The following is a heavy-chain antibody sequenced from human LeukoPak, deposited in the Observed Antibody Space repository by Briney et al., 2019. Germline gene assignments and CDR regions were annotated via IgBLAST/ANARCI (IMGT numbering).Heavy chain of an antibody. CDR2: ISSSSNI. CDR1: AFTFSTYS. Sequence: GGSLRLSCAASAFTFSTYSMNWVRQAPGKGLEWVSYISSSSNIQYADSVKGRFTISRDNAKNSLYLQMNSLRDEDTAVYYCARDGYGSGSYLEARGQGTLVTVSS. CDR3: ARDGYGSGSYLEA. J-gene: IGHJ4*02. D-gene: IGHD3-10*01. V-gene: IGHV3-48*02.